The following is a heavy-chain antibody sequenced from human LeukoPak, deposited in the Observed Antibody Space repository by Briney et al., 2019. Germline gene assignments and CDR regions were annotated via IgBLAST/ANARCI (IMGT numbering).Heavy chain of an antibody. CDR2: ISSSSSYI. V-gene: IGHV3-21*04. CDR3: ARAFNWNSGDAFDI. J-gene: IGHJ3*02. Sequence: GGSLRLSCAASGFTFSSYSMNWVRQAPGKGLEWVSSISSSSSYIYYADSVKGRFTISRDNAKKILYLQMNSLRAEDTALYYCARAFNWNSGDAFDIWGQGTMVTVSS. D-gene: IGHD1-7*01. CDR1: GFTFSSYS.